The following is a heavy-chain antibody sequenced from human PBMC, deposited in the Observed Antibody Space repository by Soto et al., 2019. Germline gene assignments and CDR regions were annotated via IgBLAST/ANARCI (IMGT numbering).Heavy chain of an antibody. J-gene: IGHJ4*02. V-gene: IGHV3-53*01. D-gene: IGHD3-22*01. CDR1: GFTVSSNY. CDR2: IYSGGST. CDR3: VRSGSRGPFDY. Sequence: LRLSCAASGFTVSSNYMSWVRQAPGKGLEWVSVIYSGGSTYYADSVKGRFTISRDNSKYTLYLQMNSLRAEDTAVYYCVRSGSRGPFDYWGQGTLVTVSS.